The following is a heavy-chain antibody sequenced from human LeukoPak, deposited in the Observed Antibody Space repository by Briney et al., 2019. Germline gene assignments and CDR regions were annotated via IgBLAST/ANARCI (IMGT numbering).Heavy chain of an antibody. D-gene: IGHD3-9*01. CDR1: GFTFSSYA. J-gene: IGHJ4*02. Sequence: GGSLRLSCAASGFTFSSYAMSWVRQAPGKGLEWVSAINGGSSGSTYYTDSVKGRFTISRDNSKNTLYLQVNSLRAEDTAVYYCAKTHYDILDFWGQGTLVTVSS. CDR2: INGGSSGST. V-gene: IGHV3-23*01. CDR3: AKTHYDILDF.